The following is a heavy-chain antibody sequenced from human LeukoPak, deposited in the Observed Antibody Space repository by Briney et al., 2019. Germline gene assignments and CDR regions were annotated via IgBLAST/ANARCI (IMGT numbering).Heavy chain of an antibody. CDR2: INPSGGST. D-gene: IGHD7-27*01. V-gene: IGHV1-46*01. CDR1: GYTFITYY. J-gene: IGHJ4*02. Sequence: ASVKVSCKASGYTFITYYMVWVRQAPGQGLEWMGIINPSGGSTNYAQKFQGRVTMTRDTSTNTVYMELSSLRSEDTAVYYCARDLGLGQRFDFWGQGTLVTVSS. CDR3: ARDLGLGQRFDF.